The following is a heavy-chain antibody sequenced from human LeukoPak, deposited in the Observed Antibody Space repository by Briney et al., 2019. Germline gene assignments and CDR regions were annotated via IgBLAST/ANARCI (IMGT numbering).Heavy chain of an antibody. CDR2: IFHGGNT. V-gene: IGHV4-38-2*01. J-gene: IGHJ2*01. Sequence: PSETLSLTYSVSGDSIISGYYWGWIRQPPGKGLEWIGSIFHGGNTYSNPSLKSRVAISVDTSKNQFSLKLTSVTAADSAVYYCARQTGDLHLFDLWGRGTLVTVSS. CDR1: GDSIISGYY. D-gene: IGHD7-27*01. CDR3: ARQTGDLHLFDL.